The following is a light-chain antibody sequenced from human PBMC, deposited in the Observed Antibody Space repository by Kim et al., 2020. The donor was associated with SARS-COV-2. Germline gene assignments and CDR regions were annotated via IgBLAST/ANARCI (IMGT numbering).Light chain of an antibody. CDR3: QQRSDWPLT. J-gene: IGKJ4*01. CDR2: DAS. Sequence: LAPGERATLSCRASQSVNSYLAWYQQKPGQAPRLLIYDASHRATGIPARFSGSGSGTDFTLTISSLEPEDFAVYYCQQRSDWPLTFGGGTKVDIK. V-gene: IGKV3-11*01. CDR1: QSVNSY.